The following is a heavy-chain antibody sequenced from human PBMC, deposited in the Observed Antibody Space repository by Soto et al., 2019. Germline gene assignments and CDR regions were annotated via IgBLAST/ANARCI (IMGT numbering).Heavy chain of an antibody. CDR2: IWYDGSNK. Sequence: PGGSLRLSCAASGFTFSSYGMHWVRQAPGKGLEWVAVIWYDGSNKYYADSVKGRFTISRDKSKNQFSLKLSSVTAADTAVYYCARVPHPSYGSGYNWFDPWGQGTLVTVSS. J-gene: IGHJ5*02. CDR1: GFTFSSYG. D-gene: IGHD3-10*01. CDR3: ARVPHPSYGSGYNWFDP. V-gene: IGHV3-33*01.